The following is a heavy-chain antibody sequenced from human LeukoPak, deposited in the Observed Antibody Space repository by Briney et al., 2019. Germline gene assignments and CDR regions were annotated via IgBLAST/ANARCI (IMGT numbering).Heavy chain of an antibody. J-gene: IGHJ4*02. V-gene: IGHV1-46*01. Sequence: ASVKVSCKASGYTFTNYGINWVRQAPGQGLEWMGIINPSGGSTSYAQKFQGRVTMTRDTSISTAYMELSRLRSDDTAVYYCARDYCGGDCFPDYWGQGTLVTVSS. CDR3: ARDYCGGDCFPDY. D-gene: IGHD2-21*02. CDR1: GYTFTNYG. CDR2: INPSGGST.